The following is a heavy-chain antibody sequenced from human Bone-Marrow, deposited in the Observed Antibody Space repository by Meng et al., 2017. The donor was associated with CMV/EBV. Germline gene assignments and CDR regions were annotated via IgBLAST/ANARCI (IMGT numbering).Heavy chain of an antibody. CDR2: IHYSGTT. Sequence: SETLSLSCRVSGGSMSSYYWTWIRHSPGEGLEWIGWIHYSGTTSFNPSLKSRVAISIDTSKNQFFLNLKSVTAADTAVYYCTRGSPGGGHAVFSDYWGQGMLVTVSS. CDR3: TRGSPGGGHAVFSDY. D-gene: IGHD3-16*01. J-gene: IGHJ4*02. CDR1: GGSMSSYY. V-gene: IGHV4-59*01.